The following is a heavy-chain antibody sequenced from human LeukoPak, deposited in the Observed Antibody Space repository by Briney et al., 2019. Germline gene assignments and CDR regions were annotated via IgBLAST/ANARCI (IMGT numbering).Heavy chain of an antibody. Sequence: PGGSLRLSCGASGFTFSSYWMHWVRQAPGKGLVWVSRIHSDGSSTSYADSVRGRFTISRDDAKSTLYLQMNSLRAEDTAVYYCARSGWPYYFDYWGQGTLVTVSS. CDR2: IHSDGSST. J-gene: IGHJ4*02. D-gene: IGHD3-22*01. CDR1: GFTFSSYW. V-gene: IGHV3-74*01. CDR3: ARSGWPYYFDY.